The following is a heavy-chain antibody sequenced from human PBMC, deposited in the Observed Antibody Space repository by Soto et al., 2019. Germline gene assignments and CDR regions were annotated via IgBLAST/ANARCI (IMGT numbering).Heavy chain of an antibody. CDR2: IYYTGST. V-gene: IGHV4-61*01. CDR3: AREYSNSPEAFDY. Sequence: QVQLQESGPGLVKPSETLSLTCTVSGGSVNSAYYYWSWIRQPPGKGLEWIGYIYYTGSTKYNPSLESRVIISLDTSRNQFSLKLSSVTAADTAVFYCAREYSNSPEAFDYWGQGALVTVSS. CDR1: GGSVNSAYYY. J-gene: IGHJ4*02. D-gene: IGHD6-6*01.